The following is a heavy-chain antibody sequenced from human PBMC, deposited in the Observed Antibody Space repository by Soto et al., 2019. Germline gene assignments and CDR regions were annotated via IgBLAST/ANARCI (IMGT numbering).Heavy chain of an antibody. V-gene: IGHV1-18*04. D-gene: IGHD1-26*01. J-gene: IGHJ6*02. CDR3: ARAHHYSGWSYGMDV. CDR1: GYTFTSYG. CDR2: ISTYSGDT. Sequence: QVHLEQSGTEVKKAGGTVTVSCKASGYTFTSYGVSWVRQAPGQGLEWMGWISTYSGDTKFAQKFQGRVTLTTDTSTSIVYMQLRSLTSDDTAVYYCARAHHYSGWSYGMDVWGQWTTVIASS.